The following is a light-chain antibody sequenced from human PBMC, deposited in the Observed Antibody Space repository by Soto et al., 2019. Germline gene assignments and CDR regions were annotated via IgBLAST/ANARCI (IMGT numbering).Light chain of an antibody. CDR2: DVS. V-gene: IGLV2-14*03. J-gene: IGLJ3*02. CDR1: SRDVCGYNH. CDR3: SSYTDSSTL. Sequence: QSALTQPASVSGSPGQSITISCSGTSRDVCGYNHVSWYQQQPDKAPRLMIYDVSNRPSGVSNRFSGSKSGNTASLTISGLQAEDEADYYCSSYTDSSTLFGGGTKLTVL.